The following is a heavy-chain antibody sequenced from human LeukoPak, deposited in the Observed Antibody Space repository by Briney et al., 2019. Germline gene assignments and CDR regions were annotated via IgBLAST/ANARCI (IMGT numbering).Heavy chain of an antibody. J-gene: IGHJ4*02. D-gene: IGHD3-22*01. CDR1: GGTFSSYA. CDR3: ARDWGYYYDSSGYSGDY. V-gene: IGHV1-69*04. Sequence: ASVKVSRKASGGTFSSYAISWVRQAPGQGLEWMGRIIPILGIANYAQKFQGRVTITADKSTSTAYMELSSLRSEDTAVYYCARDWGYYYDSSGYSGDYWGQGTLVTVSS. CDR2: IIPILGIA.